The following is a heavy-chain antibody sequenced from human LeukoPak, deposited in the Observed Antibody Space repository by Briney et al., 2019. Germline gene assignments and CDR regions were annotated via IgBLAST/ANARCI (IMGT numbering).Heavy chain of an antibody. CDR3: ARARESRPPHYFDY. D-gene: IGHD1-26*01. CDR2: IWYEGSNE. CDR1: GFDFSSYG. Sequence: GGSLRLSCAASGFDFSSYGMHWVRQAPGKGLEWVALIWYEGSNEYYADSVKGRFTISRDNSMYSLYLQMNSVTVEDTAVYFCARARESRPPHYFDYWGQGTLVIVSS. J-gene: IGHJ4*02. V-gene: IGHV3-33*01.